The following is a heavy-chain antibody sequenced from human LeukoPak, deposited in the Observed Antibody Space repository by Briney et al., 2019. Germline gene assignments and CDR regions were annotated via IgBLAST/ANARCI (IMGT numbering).Heavy chain of an antibody. Sequence: SETLSLTCTVSGGSISSYYWSWIRQPPGKGLERIGYIYYSGSTNYNPSLKSRVTISVDTSKNQFSLKLSSVTAADTAVYYCARDSGSYRTFDYWGQGTLVIVSS. V-gene: IGHV4-59*01. CDR2: IYYSGST. D-gene: IGHD1-26*01. J-gene: IGHJ4*02. CDR1: GGSISSYY. CDR3: ARDSGSYRTFDY.